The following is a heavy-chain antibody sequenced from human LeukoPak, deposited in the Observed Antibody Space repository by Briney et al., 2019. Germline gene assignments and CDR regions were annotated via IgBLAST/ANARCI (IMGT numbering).Heavy chain of an antibody. CDR2: IDPYGGS. J-gene: IGHJ6*02. D-gene: IGHD3-10*01. V-gene: IGHV4-34*01. CDR3: ARHVSGRWFGDDYPYYADV. Sequence: SETLSLTCAVYGGSFSGYHWSWIRQNTGKGLEWIGEIDPYGGSNYNPSLKSRVTISVDTSKNQFSLKLNSVTAADTALYYCARHVSGRWFGDDYPYYADVWGQGTTVT. CDR1: GGSFSGYH.